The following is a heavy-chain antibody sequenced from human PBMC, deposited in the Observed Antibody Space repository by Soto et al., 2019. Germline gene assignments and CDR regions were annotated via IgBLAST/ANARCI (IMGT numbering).Heavy chain of an antibody. J-gene: IGHJ5*01. D-gene: IGHD1-1*01. Sequence: PXETLSLPFAVYGASISGLYWSWIRKSAGKGLEWIGRIYATGTTDYNPSLKSRVMMSVDTSKKQFSLKLRSVTAADTAVYYCVRDGTKTLREWFDSWGQGISVTVSS. V-gene: IGHV4-59*10. CDR3: VRDGTKTLREWFDS. CDR1: GASISGLY. CDR2: IYATGTT.